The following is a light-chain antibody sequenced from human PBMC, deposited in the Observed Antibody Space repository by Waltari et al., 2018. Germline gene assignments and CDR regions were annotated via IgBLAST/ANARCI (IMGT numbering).Light chain of an antibody. CDR1: QSVNNN. J-gene: IGKJ5*01. V-gene: IGKV3-11*01. CDR2: DAS. Sequence: VVLTQSPATLSLSPGERATLSCRASQSVNNNVAWYQQRPGRAPRLLIYDASNRATGIPARFSGSGSGTDFTLTISSLEPEDFAVYYCQQRYSWPPITFGQGTRLDIK. CDR3: QQRYSWPPIT.